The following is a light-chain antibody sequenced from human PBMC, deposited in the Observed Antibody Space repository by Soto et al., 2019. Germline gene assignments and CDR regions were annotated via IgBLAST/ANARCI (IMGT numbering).Light chain of an antibody. Sequence: QSALTQPPSVSGAPGQRVTVSCTGSASNIGAGYDVHWYQQLPRTAPKLLIYGNTNRPSGVPDRFSGSKSGTSASLAITGLQAEDEADYYCQSYDSSLSSYVFGTGTKV. CDR1: ASNIGAGYD. J-gene: IGLJ1*01. CDR3: QSYDSSLSSYV. V-gene: IGLV1-40*01. CDR2: GNT.